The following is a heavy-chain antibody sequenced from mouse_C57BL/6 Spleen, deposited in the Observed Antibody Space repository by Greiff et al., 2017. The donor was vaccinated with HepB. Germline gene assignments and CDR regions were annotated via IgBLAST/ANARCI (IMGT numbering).Heavy chain of an antibody. CDR3: STYYYGSREFGV. V-gene: IGHV1-42*01. CDR2: INPSTGGT. D-gene: IGHD1-1*01. J-gene: IGHJ1*03. Sequence: EVQLQQSGPELVKPGASVKISCKASGYSFTGYYMNWVKQSPEKSLEWIGEINPSTGGTTYNQKFKAKATLTVDKSSSTAYMQLKSRTSEDSAVYSCSTYYYGSREFGVWCTGTTVTVSS. CDR1: GYSFTGYY.